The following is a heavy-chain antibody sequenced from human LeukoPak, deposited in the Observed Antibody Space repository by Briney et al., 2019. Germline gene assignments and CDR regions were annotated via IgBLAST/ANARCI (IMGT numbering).Heavy chain of an antibody. CDR1: GYTFTGYY. D-gene: IGHD3-10*01. J-gene: IGHJ4*02. Sequence: ASVKVSCKASGYTFTGYYMHWVRQAPGQGLEWMGWINPNSGGTNYAQKFQGRVTMTRDTSISTAYMELSRQRSDDTAVYYCARGYYGSGSYYSTHCDYWGQGTLVTVSS. CDR2: INPNSGGT. CDR3: ARGYYGSGSYYSTHCDY. V-gene: IGHV1-2*02.